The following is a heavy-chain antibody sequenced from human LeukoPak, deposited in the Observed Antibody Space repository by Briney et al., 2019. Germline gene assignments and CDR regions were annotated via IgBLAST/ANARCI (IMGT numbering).Heavy chain of an antibody. J-gene: IGHJ5*02. V-gene: IGHV3-43D*03. CDR3: AKDGVVAALGDNWFDP. CDR1: GFTFDDYA. D-gene: IGHD2-15*01. CDR2: INWDGGST. Sequence: GGSLRLSCAASGFTFDDYAMHWVRQAPGKGLEWVSLINWDGGSTYYADSVKGRFTISRDNSKNSLYLQMNSLRAEDTALYYCAKDGVVAALGDNWFDPWGQGTLVTVSS.